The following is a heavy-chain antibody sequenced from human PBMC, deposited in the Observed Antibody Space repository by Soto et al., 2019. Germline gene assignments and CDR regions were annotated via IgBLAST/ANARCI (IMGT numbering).Heavy chain of an antibody. CDR2: IYYSGST. V-gene: IGHV4-61*08. J-gene: IGHJ4*02. Sequence: SETLSLTCAVSGGSISSGGYSWSWIRQPPGKGLEWIGYIYYSGSTNYNPSLKSRVTISVDTSKNQFSLKLSSVTAADTAVYYCARSVDYYDSSGYYYPVDYWGQGTLVTVSS. D-gene: IGHD3-22*01. CDR1: GGSISSGGYS. CDR3: ARSVDYYDSSGYYYPVDY.